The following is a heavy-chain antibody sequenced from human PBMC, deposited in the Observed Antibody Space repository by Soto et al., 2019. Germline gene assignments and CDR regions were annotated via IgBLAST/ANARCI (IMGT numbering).Heavy chain of an antibody. Sequence: GGSLRLSCAASGFTFSSYSMNWVRQAPGKGLEWVSSISSSSSYIYYADSVKGRFTTSRDNAKNSLYLQMNSLRAEDTAVYYCSRDGVYYDILTALDLAAFDIWGQGTMVTVSS. V-gene: IGHV3-21*01. CDR3: SRDGVYYDILTALDLAAFDI. J-gene: IGHJ3*02. CDR1: GFTFSSYS. D-gene: IGHD3-9*01. CDR2: ISSSSSYI.